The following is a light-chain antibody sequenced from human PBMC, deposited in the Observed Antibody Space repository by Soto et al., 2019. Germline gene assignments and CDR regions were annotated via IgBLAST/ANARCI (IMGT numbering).Light chain of an antibody. Sequence: SALTQPRSVSGSPGQSVTISCTGTSSDVGRYDYVSWYQQHPGKAPKLIIYDVSERPSGVPDRFSGSKFGNTASLTISGLQAEDEADYSCCSFAGSYTYVFGTGTKVTV. CDR1: SSDVGRYDY. J-gene: IGLJ1*01. V-gene: IGLV2-11*01. CDR2: DVS. CDR3: CSFAGSYTYV.